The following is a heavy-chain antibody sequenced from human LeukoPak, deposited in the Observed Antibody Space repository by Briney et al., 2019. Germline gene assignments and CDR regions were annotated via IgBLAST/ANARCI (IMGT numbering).Heavy chain of an antibody. J-gene: IGHJ6*03. V-gene: IGHV1-69*13. D-gene: IGHD3-10*01. Sequence: SVKVSCKASGYTFSGYYMHWVRQAPGQGLEWMGGIIPIFGTANYAQKFQGRVTITADESTSTAYMELSSLRSEDTAVYYCARGNDGSGSPSYYFYYMDVWGKGTTVTISS. CDR3: ARGNDGSGSPSYYFYYMDV. CDR1: GYTFSGYY. CDR2: IIPIFGTA.